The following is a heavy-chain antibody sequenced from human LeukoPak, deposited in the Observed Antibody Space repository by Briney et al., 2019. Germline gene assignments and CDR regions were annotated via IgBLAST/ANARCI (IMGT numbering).Heavy chain of an antibody. CDR3: PKEGAETKPIDAFDI. CDR1: GFTFDDYA. V-gene: IGHV3-9*01. D-gene: IGHD1-14*01. CDR2: ISWNSGSI. Sequence: GRSLRLSCAASGFTFDDYAMHWVRQAPGKGLEWVSGISWNSGSIGYADSVKGRFTISRDNAKNSLYLQMNSLRAEDTALYYCPKEGAETKPIDAFDIWGQGTMVTVSS. J-gene: IGHJ3*02.